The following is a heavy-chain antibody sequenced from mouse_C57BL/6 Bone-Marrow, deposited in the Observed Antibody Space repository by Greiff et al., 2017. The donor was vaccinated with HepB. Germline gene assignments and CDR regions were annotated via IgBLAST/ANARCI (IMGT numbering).Heavy chain of an antibody. Sequence: QVQLKQPGAELVKPGASVKLSCKASGYTFTSYWMHWVKQRPGRGLEWIGRIDPNSGGTKYNEKFKSKATLTVDKPSSTAYMQLSSLTSEDSAVYYCAREVSYYGDFDYWGQGTTLTVSS. CDR1: GYTFTSYW. CDR2: IDPNSGGT. CDR3: AREVSYYGDFDY. V-gene: IGHV1-72*01. D-gene: IGHD1-2*01. J-gene: IGHJ2*01.